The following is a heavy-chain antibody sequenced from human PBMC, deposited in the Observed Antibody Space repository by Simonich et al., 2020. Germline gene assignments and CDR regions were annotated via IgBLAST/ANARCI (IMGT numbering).Heavy chain of an antibody. CDR1: GYSISSGYY. V-gene: IGHV4-38-2*01. D-gene: IGHD6-13*01. CDR3: ARVGYSNYYYYGMDV. J-gene: IGHJ6*02. Sequence: QVQLQESGPGLVKPSETLSLTCAVSGYSISSGYYLGWIRQPPGKGLEWIGSIYHSGNTQYKPSLKRRVTISVDTSKNQFSLKLSSVTAADTAVYYCARVGYSNYYYYGMDVWGQGTTVTVSS. CDR2: IYHSGNT.